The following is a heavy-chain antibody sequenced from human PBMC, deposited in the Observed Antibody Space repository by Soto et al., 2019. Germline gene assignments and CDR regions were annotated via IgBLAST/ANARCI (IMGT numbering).Heavy chain of an antibody. V-gene: IGHV4-30-4*01. Sequence: SETLSLTCSVSGDSMNNGDYFWTWIRQTPGKSLQWIGYISYSGSTFYNPSLKTRLAMSVDTSKNQFSVRLRSVTAADTAVYYCARDRAHFYESSGRLDLWGQRMLVTVSS. J-gene: IGHJ4*02. CDR1: GDSMNNGDYF. D-gene: IGHD3-22*01. CDR3: ARDRAHFYESSGRLDL. CDR2: ISYSGST.